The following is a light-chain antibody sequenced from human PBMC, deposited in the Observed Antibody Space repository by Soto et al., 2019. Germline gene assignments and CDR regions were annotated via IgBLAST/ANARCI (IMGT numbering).Light chain of an antibody. J-gene: IGKJ1*01. Sequence: EIVLTQSPGTLSLSPGERATLSCRASQSVSSSYLAWYQQKPGQAPRLLIYGASTRATGIPARFSGSGSGTEFTLTIGSLQSEDFAVYYCQQYNNWLTWTFGQETKVDIK. CDR2: GAS. V-gene: IGKV3-15*01. CDR1: QSVSSSY. CDR3: QQYNNWLTWT.